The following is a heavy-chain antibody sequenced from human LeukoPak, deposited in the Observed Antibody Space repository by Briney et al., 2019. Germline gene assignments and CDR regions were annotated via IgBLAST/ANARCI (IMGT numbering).Heavy chain of an antibody. D-gene: IGHD4-17*01. CDR2: INPNSGGT. Sequence: ASVKVSCKASGYTFTSYDINWVRQATGQGLEWMGWINPNSGGTNYAQKFQGRVTMTRDTSISTAYMELSRLRSDDTAVYYCARDQYGLSDYWGQGTLVTVSS. J-gene: IGHJ4*02. V-gene: IGHV1-2*02. CDR1: GYTFTSYD. CDR3: ARDQYGLSDY.